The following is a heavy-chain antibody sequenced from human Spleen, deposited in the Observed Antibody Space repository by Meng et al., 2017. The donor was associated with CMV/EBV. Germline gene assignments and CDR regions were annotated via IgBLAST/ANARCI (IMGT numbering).Heavy chain of an antibody. CDR2: INPNRGGT. Sequence: FTGYQIHWVRQAPGQGLEWMGWINPNRGGTNYVQNFQGRVTMTRDTSIGTAYMELSRLKSDDTAVYYCARVSEYCTTTNCYKLFDYWGQGTLVTVSS. J-gene: IGHJ4*02. D-gene: IGHD2-2*02. CDR1: FTGYQ. CDR3: ARVSEYCTTTNCYKLFDY. V-gene: IGHV1-2*02.